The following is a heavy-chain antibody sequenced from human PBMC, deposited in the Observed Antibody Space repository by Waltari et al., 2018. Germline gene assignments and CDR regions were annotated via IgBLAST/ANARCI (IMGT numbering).Heavy chain of an antibody. CDR2: ISSSSSYI. CDR1: GFTFSSYS. J-gene: IGHJ6*03. D-gene: IGHD3-10*01. V-gene: IGHV3-21*01. Sequence: EVQLVESGGGLVKPGGSLRLYCAASGFTFSSYSMNWVRQAPGKGLEWVSSISSSSSYIYYADSVKGRFTISRDNAKNSLYLQMNSLRAEDTAVYYCARDQSGSERGNDYMDVWGKGTTVTISS. CDR3: ARDQSGSERGNDYMDV.